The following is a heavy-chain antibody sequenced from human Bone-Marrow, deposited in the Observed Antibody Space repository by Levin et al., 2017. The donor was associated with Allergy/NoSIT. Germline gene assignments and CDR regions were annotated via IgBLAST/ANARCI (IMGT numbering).Heavy chain of an antibody. D-gene: IGHD3-3*01. CDR3: ARESYYDFEGIYHGMDV. CDR2: ISPATTTI. CDR1: GFPFSDYY. J-gene: IGHJ6*02. V-gene: IGHV3-11*04. Sequence: SCAASGFPFSDYYMGWVRQTPGKGLEWVSYISPATTTIVYADSVKGRFTISRDNAKNTLFLQMNILGVEDTAVYYCARESYYDFEGIYHGMDVWGQGTTVTVSS.